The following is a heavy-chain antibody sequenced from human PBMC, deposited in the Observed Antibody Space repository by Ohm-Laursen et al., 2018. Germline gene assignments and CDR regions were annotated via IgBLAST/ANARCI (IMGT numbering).Heavy chain of an antibody. V-gene: IGHV3-21*05. CDR1: GFTFSSYA. Sequence: SLRLSCSASGFTFSSYAMNWVRQAPGKGLEWISYISHASSHIYYADSVKGRFTISRDNAKSSLFLEMNSLRAEDTAVYYCARVAPGSTAAAERPLDYWGQGTLVTVSS. J-gene: IGHJ4*02. CDR2: ISHASSHI. D-gene: IGHD6-13*01. CDR3: ARVAPGSTAAAERPLDY.